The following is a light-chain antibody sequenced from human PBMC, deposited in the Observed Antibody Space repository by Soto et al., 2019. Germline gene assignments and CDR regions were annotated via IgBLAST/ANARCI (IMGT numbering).Light chain of an antibody. Sequence: QSALAQPASVSGSPGQSITISCTGTNSDVGYDYVSWYQQHPGKAPKLIIYEVSNRPSGVSNRFSGSKSGNTASLTISGLQAEDDADYYCSSYTSSSIYVFGTGTKVTV. CDR3: SSYTSSSIYV. CDR2: EVS. J-gene: IGLJ1*01. CDR1: NSDVGYDY. V-gene: IGLV2-14*01.